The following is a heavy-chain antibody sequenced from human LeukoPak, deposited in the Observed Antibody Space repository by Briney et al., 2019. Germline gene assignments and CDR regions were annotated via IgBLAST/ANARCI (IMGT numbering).Heavy chain of an antibody. V-gene: IGHV4-59*10. CDR1: GGSFSGYY. Sequence: SETLSLTCAVYGGSFSGYYWSWIRQPAGKGLEWIGRIYNSGSTNYNPSPKSRLTISVDTSKNQFSLKLSSVAAADTAVYYCARGYTGITGTIDYWGQGTLVTVSS. CDR3: ARGYTGITGTIDY. CDR2: IYNSGST. J-gene: IGHJ4*02. D-gene: IGHD1-20*01.